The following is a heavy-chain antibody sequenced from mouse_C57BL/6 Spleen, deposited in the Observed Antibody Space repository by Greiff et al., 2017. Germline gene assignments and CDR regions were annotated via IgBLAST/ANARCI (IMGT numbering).Heavy chain of an antibody. CDR2: IYPGDGDT. D-gene: IGHD1-1*01. Sequence: VQLQQSGPELVKPGASVKISCKASGYAFSSSWMNWVKQRPGKGLEWIGRIYPGDGDTTYNGKFKGKATLTADKSSSTAYMQLSSLPSEDSAVYFCAREGGYYGSSLGYWGQGTTLTVSS. J-gene: IGHJ2*01. V-gene: IGHV1-82*01. CDR1: GYAFSSSW. CDR3: AREGGYYGSSLGY.